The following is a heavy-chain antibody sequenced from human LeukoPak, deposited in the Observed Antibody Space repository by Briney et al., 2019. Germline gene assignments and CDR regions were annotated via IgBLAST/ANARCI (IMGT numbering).Heavy chain of an antibody. CDR3: ARSPYYDILAGFYYYFDY. V-gene: IGHV3-30-3*01. D-gene: IGHD3-9*01. CDR1: GLTFSSYA. Sequence: GGSLRLSCAASGLTFSSYAMHWVRQAPGKALEWLADISYDGSNKCYADSVKGRLTISRDNSKSTLYLQMNSLRAEDTATYYCARSPYYDILAGFYYYFDYWGQGTLVTVSS. CDR2: ISYDGSNK. J-gene: IGHJ4*02.